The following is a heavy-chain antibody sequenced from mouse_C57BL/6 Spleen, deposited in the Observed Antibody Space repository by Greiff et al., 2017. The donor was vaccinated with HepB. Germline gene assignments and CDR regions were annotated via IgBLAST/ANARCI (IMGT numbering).Heavy chain of an antibody. CDR1: GYAFSSYW. CDR3: ARCEDYGNWFAY. Sequence: QVQLQQSGAELVKPGASVKISCKASGYAFSSYWMNWVKQRPGKGLEWIGQIYPGDGDTNYNGKFKGKATLTADKSSSTAYMQLSSLTSEDSAVYFCARCEDYGNWFAYWGQGTLVTVSA. D-gene: IGHD2-1*01. J-gene: IGHJ3*01. CDR2: IYPGDGDT. V-gene: IGHV1-80*01.